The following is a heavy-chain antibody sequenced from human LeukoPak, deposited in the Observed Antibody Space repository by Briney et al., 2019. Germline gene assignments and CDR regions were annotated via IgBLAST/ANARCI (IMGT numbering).Heavy chain of an antibody. D-gene: IGHD4-23*01. CDR1: GGSISSYY. Sequence: NPSETLSLTCTVSGGSISSYYWSWIRQPPGKGLECIGYIYNSGSTNYNPSLKSRVTISIDTSKNQFSLKLSSVIAAGTAVYYCARPKRDDVGNSFYYYGMDVWGQGTTVTVSS. V-gene: IGHV4-59*01. CDR2: IYNSGST. CDR3: ARPKRDDVGNSFYYYGMDV. J-gene: IGHJ6*02.